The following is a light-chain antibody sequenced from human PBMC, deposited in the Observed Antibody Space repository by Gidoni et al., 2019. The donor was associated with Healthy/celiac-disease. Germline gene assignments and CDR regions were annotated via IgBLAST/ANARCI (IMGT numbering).Light chain of an antibody. J-gene: IGKJ4*01. CDR3: QQRSNWPLT. CDR1: QSVSSY. CDR2: DAS. Sequence: EIVLTQSPATLPMSPGERATLPCRASQSVSSYLAWYQQKPGQAPRLLIYDASNMATGIPARFSGSGSGTDFTLTISSLEPEDFAVYYCQQRSNWPLTFGGGTKVEIK. V-gene: IGKV3-11*01.